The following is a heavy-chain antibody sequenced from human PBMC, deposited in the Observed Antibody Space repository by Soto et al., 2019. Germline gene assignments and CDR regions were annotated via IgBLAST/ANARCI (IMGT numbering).Heavy chain of an antibody. D-gene: IGHD3-10*01. CDR3: ARGQDSLLWFGESNYGMDV. J-gene: IGHJ6*02. V-gene: IGHV1-69*13. Sequence: ASVKVSCKASGGTFSSYAISWVRQAPGQGLEWMGGIIPIFGTANYAQKFQGRVTITADESTSTAYMELSSLRSEDTAVYYCARGQDSLLWFGESNYGMDVWGQGTTVTVSS. CDR1: GGTFSSYA. CDR2: IIPIFGTA.